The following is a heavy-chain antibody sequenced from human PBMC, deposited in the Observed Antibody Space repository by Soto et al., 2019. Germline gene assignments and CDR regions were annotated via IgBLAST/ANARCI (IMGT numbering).Heavy chain of an antibody. CDR2: IWYDGSNK. Sequence: QVQLVESGGGVVQSGRSLRLSCAASGFSFSSYGMPWVRQAPGKGLEWVAVIWYDGSNKYYADSVKGRFTISRDNSMYTLYLQMNSLRAEDTAVSYCARESVAVAGTDFDYWGQGTLVTVSS. J-gene: IGHJ4*02. CDR3: ARESVAVAGTDFDY. V-gene: IGHV3-33*01. CDR1: GFSFSSYG. D-gene: IGHD6-19*01.